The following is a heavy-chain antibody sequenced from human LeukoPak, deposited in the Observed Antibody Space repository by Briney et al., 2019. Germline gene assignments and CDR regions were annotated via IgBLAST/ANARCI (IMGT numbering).Heavy chain of an antibody. CDR2: INTDGSST. CDR3: AELGITMIGGV. D-gene: IGHD3-10*02. Sequence: GGSLRLSCAASGFIFSSYWMHWVRHAPGKGLAWVSRINTDGSSTSYADSVKGRFTISSDSAKNSLYLQMNSLRAEDTAVYYCAELGITMIGGVWGKGTTVTISS. CDR1: GFIFSSYW. V-gene: IGHV3-74*01. J-gene: IGHJ6*04.